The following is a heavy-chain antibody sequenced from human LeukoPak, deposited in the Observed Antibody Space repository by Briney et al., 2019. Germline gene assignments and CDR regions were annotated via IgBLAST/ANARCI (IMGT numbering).Heavy chain of an antibody. J-gene: IGHJ3*02. CDR2: ISAYNGNT. D-gene: IGHD4-17*01. Sequence: ASVKVSCKASGYTFTSYGISWVRQAPGQGLEWMGWISAYNGNTNYAQKLQGRVTMTTDTSTSTAYMELRSLRSDDTAVYHCASNSHGDYVPSHTFDIWGQGTMVTVSS. CDR1: GYTFTSYG. CDR3: ASNSHGDYVPSHTFDI. V-gene: IGHV1-18*04.